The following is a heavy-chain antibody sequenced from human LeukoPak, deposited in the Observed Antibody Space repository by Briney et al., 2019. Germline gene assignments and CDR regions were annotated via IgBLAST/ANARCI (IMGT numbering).Heavy chain of an antibody. CDR3: ARLEGIELVRNFDY. CDR2: IRYDGSNK. Sequence: PGGSLRLSCAASGFTFSSYGMHWVRQAPGKGLEWVAFIRYDGSNKYYADSVKGRFTISRDNSKNTLYLQMNSLKASDTAMYYCARLEGIELVRNFDYWGQGTLVTVSS. D-gene: IGHD6-6*01. CDR1: GFTFSSYG. J-gene: IGHJ4*02. V-gene: IGHV3-30*02.